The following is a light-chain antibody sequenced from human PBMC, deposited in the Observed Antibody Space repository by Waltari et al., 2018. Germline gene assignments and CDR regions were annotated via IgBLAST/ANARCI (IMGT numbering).Light chain of an antibody. J-gene: IGKJ5*01. CDR1: QAIRSW. V-gene: IGKV1-12*01. CDR2: AAS. CDR3: QQFDTFPLT. Sequence: DIQMTQSPSSVSASVGDRVTITCRASQAIRSWLAWYQQKPGKAPKPLIYAASSLQSGVPSRFSGSGFGTDFTLTISSLEPEDFATYFCQQFDTFPLTFGQGTRLEIK.